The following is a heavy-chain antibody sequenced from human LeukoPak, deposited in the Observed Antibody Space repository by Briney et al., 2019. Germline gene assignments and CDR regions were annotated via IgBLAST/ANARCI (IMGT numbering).Heavy chain of an antibody. V-gene: IGHV1-2*02. J-gene: IGHJ5*02. Sequence: ASVKVSCKASGYTLTGYYMHWVRQAPGQGLEWMGWINPNSGGTNYAQKFQGRVTMTRDTSNSTAYMELSRLRSDDTAVYYCARAGPELRYCSGGSCYSVWLDPWGQGTLVTVSS. CDR1: GYTLTGYY. CDR2: INPNSGGT. D-gene: IGHD2-15*01. CDR3: ARAGPELRYCSGGSCYSVWLDP.